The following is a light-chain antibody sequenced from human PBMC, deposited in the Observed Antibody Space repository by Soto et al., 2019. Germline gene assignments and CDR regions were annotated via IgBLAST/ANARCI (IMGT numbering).Light chain of an antibody. CDR1: RSDIGAYNF. V-gene: IGLV2-8*01. Sequence: QSVLTQPPSASGSPGQSVTFSCTGTRSDIGAYNFVSWYQQFPGKAPKLMLYDVNKRPSGVPDRFSGSKSGNTASLTVSGLQAEDEADYYCSSYAGGNNWVFGGGTKVTVL. CDR2: DVN. CDR3: SSYAGGNNWV. J-gene: IGLJ3*02.